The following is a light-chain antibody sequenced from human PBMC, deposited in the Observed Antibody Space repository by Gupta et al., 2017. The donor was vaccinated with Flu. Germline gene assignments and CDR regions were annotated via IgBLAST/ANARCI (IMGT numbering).Light chain of an antibody. J-gene: IGLJ2*01. CDR3: QAWDRTTVL. CDR2: QDH. Sequence: SYALAQPPSVSVSAGQTASITCSGDKLGEIYTCWYQQRPGQSPVVVIYQDHKRPSGIPERFSASNSGNTATLTISGTQAVDEADYYCQAWDRTTVLFGGGTKLTVL. V-gene: IGLV3-1*01. CDR1: KLGEIY.